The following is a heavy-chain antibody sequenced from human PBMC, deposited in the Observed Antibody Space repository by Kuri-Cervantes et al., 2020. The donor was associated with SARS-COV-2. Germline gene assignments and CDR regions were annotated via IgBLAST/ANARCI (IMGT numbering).Heavy chain of an antibody. CDR2: IYYSGST. Sequence: SETLSLTCAVSGGSISSGGYYWGWIRQPPGKGLEWIGSIYYSGSTYYNPSLKSRVTISVDTSKDQFSLKLSSVTAADTAVYYCARQAECCWGQGTLVTVSS. CDR1: GGSISSGGYY. CDR3: ARQAECC. J-gene: IGHJ4*02. V-gene: IGHV4-39*01. D-gene: IGHD3-3*01.